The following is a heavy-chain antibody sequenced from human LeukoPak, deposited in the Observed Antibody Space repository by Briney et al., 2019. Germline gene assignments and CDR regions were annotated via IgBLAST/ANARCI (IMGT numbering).Heavy chain of an antibody. CDR1: GGSFSGYQ. CDR2: IDHSGSP. J-gene: IGHJ4*02. Sequence: PSETLSLPCAVYGGSFSGYQWSWIRQPPGKGLEWLGEIDHSGSPNYNPSLKNRVTISVDTFKNQFSLKVTSVIVSDTALYYCASRRGDYNYYFNSWGQGTLVTVSS. CDR3: ASRRGDYNYYFNS. D-gene: IGHD5-24*01. V-gene: IGHV4-34*01.